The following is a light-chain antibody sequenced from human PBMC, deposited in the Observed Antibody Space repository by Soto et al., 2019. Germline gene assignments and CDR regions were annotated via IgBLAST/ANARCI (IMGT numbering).Light chain of an antibody. CDR1: QSISRT. J-gene: IGKJ4*01. CDR3: QQYNDWPLT. V-gene: IGKV3-15*01. Sequence: EILMTQSPATLSVSPGEGLTLSCRASQSISRTLAWYQQRPGQAPRLLIYGASSRATGVPARFSGSGSGTEFTLTIGSLQSEDFAVYYCQQYNDWPLTFGGGTKVDI. CDR2: GAS.